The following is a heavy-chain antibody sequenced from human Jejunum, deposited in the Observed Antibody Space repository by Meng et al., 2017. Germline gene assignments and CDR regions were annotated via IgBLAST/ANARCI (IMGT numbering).Heavy chain of an antibody. CDR2: IFYSGTT. D-gene: IGHD3-9*01. V-gene: IGHV4-39*07. Sequence: SETLSLTCTVSGVSIGSTTYYWAWIRQPPGKGLDWIGSIFYSGTTYYNPSLKSRLTISVDTSKNQFSLILSSVTAADTAVYYCARVRYYDWLSQNHDAFDLWGQGTTVTVSS. CDR1: GVSIGSTTYY. J-gene: IGHJ3*01. CDR3: ARVRYYDWLSQNHDAFDL.